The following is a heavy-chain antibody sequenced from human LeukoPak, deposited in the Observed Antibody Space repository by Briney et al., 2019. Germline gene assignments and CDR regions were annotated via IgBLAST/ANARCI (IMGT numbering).Heavy chain of an antibody. CDR3: ARCYYGSGSYYNPFDY. V-gene: IGHV3-7*01. Sequence: GGSLRLSCVASGFPFSNYWMSWVRQAPGKGLEWVANIRQDVSEKYYVDSVKGRFTISRDNAKNSLYLQMNSLRAEDTAVYYCARCYYGSGSYYNPFDYWGQGTLVTVSS. CDR2: IRQDVSEK. CDR1: GFPFSNYW. J-gene: IGHJ4*02. D-gene: IGHD3-10*01.